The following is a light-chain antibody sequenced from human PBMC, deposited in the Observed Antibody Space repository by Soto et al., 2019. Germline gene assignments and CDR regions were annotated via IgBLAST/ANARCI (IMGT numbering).Light chain of an antibody. CDR1: SSDIGAYDY. CDR2: EVS. V-gene: IGLV2-14*01. Sequence: QSALTQPASVSGSPGKSITISCSGTSSDIGAYDYVSWYQHHPGRDPKLIIYEVSHRFSGLSYRFSVSKSGNTASLTISGLQAEDEGDYYCTSFATGRIYVVGSGAKVTVL. J-gene: IGLJ1*01. CDR3: TSFATGRIYV.